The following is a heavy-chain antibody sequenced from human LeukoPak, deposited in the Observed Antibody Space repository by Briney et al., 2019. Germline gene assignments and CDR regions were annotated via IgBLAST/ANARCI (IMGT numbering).Heavy chain of an antibody. D-gene: IGHD5-24*01. Sequence: VASVKVSCKASGYTFTSYDINWVRQATGQGLEWMGWMNPNSGNTGYAQKFQGRVTITRNTSISTAYMELSSLRSEDTAVYYCARVGRDGYNYYFDYWGQGTLVTVS. CDR1: GYTFTSYD. CDR2: MNPNSGNT. V-gene: IGHV1-8*03. J-gene: IGHJ4*02. CDR3: ARVGRDGYNYYFDY.